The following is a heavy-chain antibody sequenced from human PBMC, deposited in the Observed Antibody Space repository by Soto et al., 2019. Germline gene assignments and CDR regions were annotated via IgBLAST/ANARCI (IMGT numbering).Heavy chain of an antibody. CDR1: GGTFSSYT. CDR3: ASVCSSTSCHYYYFDY. D-gene: IGHD2-2*01. V-gene: IGHV1-69*02. J-gene: IGHJ4*02. CDR2: IIPILGIA. Sequence: GASVKVSCKASGGTFSSYTISWVRQAPGQGLEWMGRIIPILGIANYAQKFQGRVTITADKSTSTAYMELSSLRSEDTAVYYCASVCSSTSCHYYYFDYWGKGTLVTVSS.